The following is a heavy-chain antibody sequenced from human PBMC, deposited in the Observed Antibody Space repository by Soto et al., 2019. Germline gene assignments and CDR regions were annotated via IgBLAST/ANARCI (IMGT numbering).Heavy chain of an antibody. CDR1: GYSFTSNW. J-gene: IGHJ4*02. Sequence: GESLKISCXGSGYSFTSNWIGWVRQLPGKGLEWMGIIDPGDSDARYSPSFQGQVTISADESTSTAYLQWSSLKASDTAMYYCARRATIVRGVTSYYFDYWGQGTLVTVSS. V-gene: IGHV5-51*01. D-gene: IGHD3-10*01. CDR3: ARRATIVRGVTSYYFDY. CDR2: IDPGDSDA.